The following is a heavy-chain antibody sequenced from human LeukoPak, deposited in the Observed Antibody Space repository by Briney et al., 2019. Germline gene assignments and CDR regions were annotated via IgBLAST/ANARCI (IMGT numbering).Heavy chain of an antibody. CDR1: GFTFSDYY. V-gene: IGHV3-30-3*01. CDR3: ARDPKGGFSYGWGAFDI. Sequence: GGSLRLSCAASGFTFSDYYMSWIRQAPGKGLEWVALISYDGNNKYYADSVKGRFIISRDNSKNTLYLQMNSLRAEDTAVYYCARDPKGGFSYGWGAFDIWGQGTMVTISS. J-gene: IGHJ3*02. CDR2: ISYDGNNK. D-gene: IGHD5-18*01.